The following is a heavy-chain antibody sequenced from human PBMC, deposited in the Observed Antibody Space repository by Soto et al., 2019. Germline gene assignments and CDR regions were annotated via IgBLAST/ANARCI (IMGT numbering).Heavy chain of an antibody. CDR2: IWYDGSNK. V-gene: IGHV3-33*01. CDR3: VRPTVPATVYYFDY. Sequence: QVQLVESGGGVVQPGRSLRLSCAASGFTFSSYGMHWVRQAPGKGLEWVAVIWYDGSNKYYADSVKGRFTISRDNSKNTLYLQMNSLRAEDTAVYYCVRPTVPATVYYFDYWGQGTLVTVSS. D-gene: IGHD2-2*01. J-gene: IGHJ4*02. CDR1: GFTFSSYG.